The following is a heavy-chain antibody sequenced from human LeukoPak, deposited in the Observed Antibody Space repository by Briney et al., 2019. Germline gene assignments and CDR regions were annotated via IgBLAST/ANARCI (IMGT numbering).Heavy chain of an antibody. CDR2: ISYDGSNK. CDR1: GFTFSSYA. Sequence: GGSLRLSCAASGFTFSSYAMHWVRQAPGKGLEWVAVISYDGSNKYYADSVKGRFIISRDNSKNTLYLQMNSLRAEDTAVYYCARDRYYYDSSGYYLTFPDYWGQGTLVTVSS. V-gene: IGHV3-30*04. D-gene: IGHD3-22*01. CDR3: ARDRYYYDSSGYYLTFPDY. J-gene: IGHJ4*02.